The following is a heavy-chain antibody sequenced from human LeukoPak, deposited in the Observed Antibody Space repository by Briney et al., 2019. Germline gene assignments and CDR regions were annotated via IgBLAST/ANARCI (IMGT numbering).Heavy chain of an antibody. V-gene: IGHV3-23*01. CDR2: ISGSGGST. D-gene: IGHD6-13*01. CDR1: GFTFSSYA. CDR3: AKVIAAAGMAY. J-gene: IGHJ4*02. Sequence: GGSLRLSCAASGFTFSSYAMSWVRQAPGKGLEWVSAISGSGGSTYYADSVKGRFTISRDNSKNTLYLQMNSLRAEDTAVYCCAKVIAAAGMAYWGQGTLVTVSS.